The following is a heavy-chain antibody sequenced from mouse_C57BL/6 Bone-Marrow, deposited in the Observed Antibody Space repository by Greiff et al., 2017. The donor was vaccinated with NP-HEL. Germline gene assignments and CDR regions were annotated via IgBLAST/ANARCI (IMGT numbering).Heavy chain of an antibody. CDR3: ASYSYAMDY. V-gene: IGHV1-81*01. CDR1: GYTFTSYG. J-gene: IGHJ4*01. D-gene: IGHD1-1*01. CDR2: IYPRSGNT. Sequence: VQLLQSGAELARPGASVKLSCKASGYTFTSYGISWVKQRTGQGLEWIGEIYPRSGNTYYNEKFKGKATLTADKSSSTAYMDVRSLTSEDSAVYFCASYSYAMDYWGQGPSITVSA.